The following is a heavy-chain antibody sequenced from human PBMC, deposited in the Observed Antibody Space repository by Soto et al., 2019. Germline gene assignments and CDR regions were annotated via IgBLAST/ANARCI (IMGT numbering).Heavy chain of an antibody. V-gene: IGHV3-30-3*01. J-gene: IGHJ3*02. CDR2: ISYDGSNK. Sequence: QLGGSLRLSCAASGFTFSSYAMHWVRQAPGKGLEWVAVISYDGSNKYYADSVKGRFTISRDNSKNTLYLQMNSLRAEDTAVYYCARGMYDFWSGLLELMRRIGGDAFDIWGQGTMVTVSS. CDR3: ARGMYDFWSGLLELMRRIGGDAFDI. CDR1: GFTFSSYA. D-gene: IGHD3-3*01.